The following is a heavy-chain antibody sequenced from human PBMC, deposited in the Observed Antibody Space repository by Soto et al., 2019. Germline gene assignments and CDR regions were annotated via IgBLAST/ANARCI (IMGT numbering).Heavy chain of an antibody. V-gene: IGHV1-8*01. D-gene: IGHD6-19*01. CDR1: GYTFTSYD. CDR3: VDSSGWTRNDAFAI. J-gene: IGHJ3*02. CDR2: MNPNSGNT. Sequence: ASVKVSCKASGYTFTSYDINWVRQATGQGLEWMGWMNPNSGNTGYAQKFQGRVTMTRNTSISTAYMELSSLRSEDTAVYYCVDSSGWTRNDAFAISGQGTMVSVS.